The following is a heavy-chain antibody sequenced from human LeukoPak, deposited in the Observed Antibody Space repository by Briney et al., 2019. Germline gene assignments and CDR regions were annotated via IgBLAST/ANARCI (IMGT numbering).Heavy chain of an antibody. D-gene: IGHD2-15*01. CDR1: GGSISSNSYY. CDR2: IFYTGST. Sequence: SETPSLTCIVSGGSISSNSYYWGWIRQPPGKGLEWIGTIFYTGSTYFNPSLKSRVTISVDTSKNQFSLKLSSVTAADTAVYYCARGPTSYCSGGSCYSWQAYYFDYWGQGTLVTVSS. V-gene: IGHV4-39*01. CDR3: ARGPTSYCSGGSCYSWQAYYFDY. J-gene: IGHJ4*02.